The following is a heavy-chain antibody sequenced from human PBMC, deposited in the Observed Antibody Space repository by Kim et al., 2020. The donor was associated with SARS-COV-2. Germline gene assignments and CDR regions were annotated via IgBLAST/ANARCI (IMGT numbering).Heavy chain of an antibody. V-gene: IGHV3-23*01. CDR2: ISTSSVST. D-gene: IGHD6-19*01. J-gene: IGHJ1*01. CDR1: GFTFSSYS. CDR3: VPPASSGCACGC. Sequence: GGSLRLSCAASGFTFSSYSMSWVRQAPGKGLEWVSTISTSSVSTYYADCVRGLFTISRDNSNKILSLQMNSLRVEAKAVYYCVPPASSGCACGCWG.